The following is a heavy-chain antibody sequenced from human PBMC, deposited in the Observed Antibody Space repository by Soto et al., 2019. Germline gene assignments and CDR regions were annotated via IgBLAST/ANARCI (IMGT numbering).Heavy chain of an antibody. CDR1: GYTFTAYG. J-gene: IGHJ4*02. Sequence: ASVKVSCKTSGYTFTAYGLAWLRQAPGQRPEWLGWVGTANANTNYAEKFQGRVTVTSDRSTTTTYMELRSLRSDDTAVSYCSRELNTAPSAYYSFTYWRQGTLETVSS. V-gene: IGHV1-18*01. CDR2: VGTANANT. CDR3: SRELNTAPSAYYSFTY. D-gene: IGHD3-22*01.